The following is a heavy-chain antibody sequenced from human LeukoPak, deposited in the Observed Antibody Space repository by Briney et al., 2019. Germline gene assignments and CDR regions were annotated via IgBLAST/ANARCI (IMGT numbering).Heavy chain of an antibody. V-gene: IGHV3-48*04. CDR3: ARETDSTLFDY. D-gene: IGHD2-2*01. Sequence: GGSLRLSRAASGFTFNSYSMNWVRQAPGKGLEWVSYISSSGSIRYYADSVKGRFTISRDNAKNSLYLQMNSLRAEDTAVYYCARETDSTLFDYWGQGTLVTVSS. J-gene: IGHJ4*02. CDR1: GFTFNSYS. CDR2: ISSSGSIR.